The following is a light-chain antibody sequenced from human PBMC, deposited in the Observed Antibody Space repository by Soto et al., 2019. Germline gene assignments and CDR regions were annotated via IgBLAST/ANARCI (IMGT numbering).Light chain of an antibody. J-gene: IGKJ5*01. CDR3: QHYGGSPPIT. Sequence: EIVLTQSPGNLSLSPGERATLSCRASQSVSSSYLAWYQQKPGQAPRLLIYGASSSATVIPDRFSGSGSGTDFTLTISRLEPEDFAVYYCQHYGGSPPITFGQGTRLEI. CDR1: QSVSSSY. CDR2: GAS. V-gene: IGKV3-20*01.